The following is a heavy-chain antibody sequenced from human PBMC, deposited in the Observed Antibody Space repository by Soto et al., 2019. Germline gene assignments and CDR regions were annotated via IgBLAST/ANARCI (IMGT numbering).Heavy chain of an antibody. CDR2: ISKSDYT. J-gene: IGHJ4*02. CDR1: GFAFNNYG. V-gene: IGHV3-21*01. CDR3: AREDSIIIPAASDF. Sequence: GGSLSLSCTVSGFAFNNYGINWVRQAPGKGLEWVSSISKSDYTYYSDSVKGRFTISRDNAKNSVSLQMNTLRVEDTAVYYCAREDSIIIPAASDFWGQGTLVTVSS. D-gene: IGHD2-2*01.